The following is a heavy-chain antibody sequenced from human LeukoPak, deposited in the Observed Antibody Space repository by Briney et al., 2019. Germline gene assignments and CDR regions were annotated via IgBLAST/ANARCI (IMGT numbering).Heavy chain of an antibody. J-gene: IGHJ4*02. CDR3: ARALYDSSGYYQIERPFDY. CDR2: IYHSGST. D-gene: IGHD3-22*01. Sequence: PSETLSLTCAVSGGSISSSNWWSWVRQPPGKGLEWIGEIYHSGSTNYNPSLKSRVTISVDKSKNQFSLKLSSVTAADTAVYYCARALYDSSGYYQIERPFDYWGQGTLVTVSS. CDR1: GGSISSSNW. V-gene: IGHV4-4*02.